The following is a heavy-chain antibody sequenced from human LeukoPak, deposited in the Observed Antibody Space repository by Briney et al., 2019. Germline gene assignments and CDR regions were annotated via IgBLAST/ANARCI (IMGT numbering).Heavy chain of an antibody. J-gene: IGHJ2*01. V-gene: IGHV3-23*01. CDR2: ITGSSTWT. CDR1: GYTFGNFG. D-gene: IGHD3-10*01. Sequence: PGGSLRLSCEASGYTFGNFGMTWVRQAPGKGLQWVSGITGSSTWTYYAASVKGRFTVYRDNSQNTLHLQMNSLRADDTAVYYCARELVSSGTGYFDLWGRGTLVTVSS. CDR3: ARELVSSGTGYFDL.